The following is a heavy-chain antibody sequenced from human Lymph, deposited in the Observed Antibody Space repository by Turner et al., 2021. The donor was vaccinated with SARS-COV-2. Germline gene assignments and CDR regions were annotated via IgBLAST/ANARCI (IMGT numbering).Heavy chain of an antibody. CDR3: ASNYDILTGYYTRNWFDP. V-gene: IGHV4-39*01. D-gene: IGHD3-9*01. J-gene: IGHJ5*02. CDR2: IYYSGGT. CDR1: GGSIRTILYY. Sequence: HLQESGPGQVKPPETLSLTCTVSGGSIRTILYYWGWIRQPPGKGLEWIGSIYYSGGTYYNPPLKSRVTISVDTSKNQFSLKLSSVTAADTAVYYCASNYDILTGYYTRNWFDPWGQGTLVTVSS.